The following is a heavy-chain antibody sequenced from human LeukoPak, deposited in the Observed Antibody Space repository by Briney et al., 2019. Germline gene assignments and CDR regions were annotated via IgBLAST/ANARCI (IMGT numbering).Heavy chain of an antibody. D-gene: IGHD5-12*01. V-gene: IGHV4-59*11. CDR3: ARDGLSGYDSRRGYYYYMDV. J-gene: IGHJ6*03. CDR1: GGSISTHY. Sequence: SETLSLTCTVSGGSISTHYWSWIRQPPRKGLGWIGYIYYSGSTDYNPSLKSRVTILVDTSKNQFSLKLSSVTAADTAVYYCARDGLSGYDSRRGYYYYMDVWGKGTTVTVSS. CDR2: IYYSGST.